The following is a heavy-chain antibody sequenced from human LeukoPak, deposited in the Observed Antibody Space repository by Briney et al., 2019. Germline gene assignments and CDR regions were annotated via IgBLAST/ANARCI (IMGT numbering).Heavy chain of an antibody. CDR2: IRYDGRNK. V-gene: IGHV3-30*02. J-gene: IGHJ4*02. CDR3: ARGGYYNILTGFRGRILGFDS. Sequence: GGSLRLSCAASGFTFSSYWMSWVRQAPGKGLEWVAFIRYDGRNKYYADSVKGRFTISRDNSKNTLYLQMNSLRPEDTAVYYCARGGYYNILTGFRGRILGFDSWGQGTLVTVSS. D-gene: IGHD3-9*01. CDR1: GFTFSSYW.